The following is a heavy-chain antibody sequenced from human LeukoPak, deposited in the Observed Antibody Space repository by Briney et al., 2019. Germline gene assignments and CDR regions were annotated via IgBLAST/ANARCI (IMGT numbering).Heavy chain of an antibody. CDR2: INHSGST. V-gene: IGHV4-34*01. CDR1: GGSFSGYY. Sequence: PSETLSLTCAVYGGSFSGYYWSWIRQPPGKGLEWIGDINHSGSTNYNPSLKSRVTISVDTSKDQFSLKLSSVTAADTAVYYCARGVFGAGYCSSTSCSFDYWGQGTLVTVSS. J-gene: IGHJ4*02. D-gene: IGHD2-2*01. CDR3: ARGVFGAGYCSSTSCSFDY.